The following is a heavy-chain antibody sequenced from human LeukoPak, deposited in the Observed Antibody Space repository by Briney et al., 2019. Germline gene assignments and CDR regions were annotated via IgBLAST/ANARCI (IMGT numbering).Heavy chain of an antibody. V-gene: IGHV4-4*02. D-gene: IGHD5-12*01. CDR1: GGSISSGNW. Sequence: PSETLSLTCAVSGGSISSGNWWRWVRQPPGKGLEWIGEIYHSGSTNYNPSLKSRVTISVDKSKNQFSLNLSSVTAADTAVYYCWYSGYDSGFDYWGQGTLVTVSS. CDR3: WYSGYDSGFDY. J-gene: IGHJ4*02. CDR2: IYHSGST.